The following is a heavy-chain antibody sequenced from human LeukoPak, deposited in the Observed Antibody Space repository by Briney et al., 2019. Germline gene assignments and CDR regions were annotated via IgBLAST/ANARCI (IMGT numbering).Heavy chain of an antibody. D-gene: IGHD3-9*01. CDR2: INPSGGST. Sequence: ASVKVSCKASGYTFTSYYMHWVRQAPGQGLEWMGIINPSGGSTSYAHKFQGRVTMTRDTSTSTVYMELSRLRSEDTAVYYCARGSDYDILTGYPIRPFDYWGQGTLVTVSS. CDR1: GYTFTSYY. V-gene: IGHV1-46*03. CDR3: ARGSDYDILTGYPIRPFDY. J-gene: IGHJ4*02.